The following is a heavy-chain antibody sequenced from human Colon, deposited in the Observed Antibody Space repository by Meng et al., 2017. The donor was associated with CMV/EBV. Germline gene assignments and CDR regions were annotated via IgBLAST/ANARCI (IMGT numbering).Heavy chain of an antibody. V-gene: IGHV3-73*01. CDR2: ITSKPNDFAT. Sequence: LALLCAASGFTFIRSAIHWPRQASGKGLEWGGRITSKPNDFATEYAQSVKGRFTISRDDSNDSAFLQLSSLKADDTAIYYCAVLTVAEPISYWGQGTLVTVSS. J-gene: IGHJ4*02. D-gene: IGHD6-19*01. CDR3: AVLTVAEPISY. CDR1: GFTFIRSA.